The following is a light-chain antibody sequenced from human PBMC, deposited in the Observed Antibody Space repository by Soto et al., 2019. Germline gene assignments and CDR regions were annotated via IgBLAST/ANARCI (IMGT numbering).Light chain of an antibody. CDR2: NNN. CDR3: AAWDGSLNGWV. V-gene: IGLV1-44*01. CDR1: SPNIGKGY. Sequence: QAVVTQPPSASGTPGQRVTISCSGSSPNIGKGYVYWYQQLPGTAPKLLIHNNNHRPSGVPDRFSGSKSGTSASLAISGLQSEDEADYYCAAWDGSLNGWVFGGGTKLTVL. J-gene: IGLJ3*02.